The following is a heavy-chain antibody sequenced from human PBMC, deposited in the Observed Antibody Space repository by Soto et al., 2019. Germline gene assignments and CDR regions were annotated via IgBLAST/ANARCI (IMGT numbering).Heavy chain of an antibody. CDR1: GGTFSSYA. Sequence: ASVKVSCKASGGTFSSYAISWVRQAPGQGLEWMGWMNPNSGNTGYAQKFQGRVTMTRNTSISTAYMELSSLRSEDTAVYYCARAPYSSGWYNWFDPWGQGTLVTVSS. D-gene: IGHD6-19*01. V-gene: IGHV1-8*02. CDR3: ARAPYSSGWYNWFDP. J-gene: IGHJ5*02. CDR2: MNPNSGNT.